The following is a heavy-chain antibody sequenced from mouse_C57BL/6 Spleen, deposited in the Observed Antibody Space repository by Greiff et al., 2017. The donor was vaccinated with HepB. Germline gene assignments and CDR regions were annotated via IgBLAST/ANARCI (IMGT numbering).Heavy chain of an antibody. J-gene: IGHJ1*03. CDR3: ARSIYYYGSYWYFDV. CDR1: GFTFTDYY. V-gene: IGHV7-3*01. D-gene: IGHD1-1*01. CDR2: IRNKANGYTT. Sequence: EVHLVESGGGLVQPGGSLSLSCAASGFTFTDYYMSWVRQPPVKALEWLGFIRNKANGYTTEYSASVKGRFTISRDNSQSILYLQMNALRAEDSATYYCARSIYYYGSYWYFDVWGTGTTVTVSS.